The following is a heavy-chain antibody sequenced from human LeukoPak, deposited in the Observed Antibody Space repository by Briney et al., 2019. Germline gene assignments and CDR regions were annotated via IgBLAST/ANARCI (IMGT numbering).Heavy chain of an antibody. CDR3: ARGAYSSGWAYFDH. CDR2: INPNSGGT. Sequence: ASVKVSCKASGGTFSSYAISWVRQAPGQGLEWMGWINPNSGGTNYAQKFQGRVTMTRDTSISTAYMELSRLRSDDTAVYYCARGAYSSGWAYFDHWGQGTLVTVSS. CDR1: GGTFSSYA. J-gene: IGHJ4*02. V-gene: IGHV1-2*02. D-gene: IGHD6-19*01.